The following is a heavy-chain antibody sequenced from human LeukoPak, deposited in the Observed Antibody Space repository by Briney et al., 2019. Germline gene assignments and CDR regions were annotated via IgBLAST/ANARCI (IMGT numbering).Heavy chain of an antibody. J-gene: IGHJ4*02. D-gene: IGHD3-10*01. CDR1: GFTFTSHG. Sequence: GGSLRLSCVVSGFTFTSHGMNWIRQAPGKGVEWVAFIQHDGSNKSHADPVKGRFTIAMDNAKNSLELQMNSLRAEDTAVYYCARKELLWFAGGDFADCGQGRLVTV. V-gene: IGHV3-30*02. CDR2: IQHDGSNK. CDR3: ARKELLWFAGGDFAD.